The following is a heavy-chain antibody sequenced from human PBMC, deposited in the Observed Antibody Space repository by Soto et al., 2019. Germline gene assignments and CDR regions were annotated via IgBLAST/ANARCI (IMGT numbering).Heavy chain of an antibody. CDR1: GFTFSSYA. D-gene: IGHD6-19*01. J-gene: IGHJ3*02. CDR2: ISGSGGST. V-gene: IGHV3-23*01. Sequence: GGSLRLSCAASGFTFSSYAMSWVRQAPGKGLEWVSAISGSGGSTYYADSVKGRFTISRDNSKNTLYLQMNSLRAEDRAVYYCARFYSSGWSSGAFDIWGQGTMVTVSS. CDR3: ARFYSSGWSSGAFDI.